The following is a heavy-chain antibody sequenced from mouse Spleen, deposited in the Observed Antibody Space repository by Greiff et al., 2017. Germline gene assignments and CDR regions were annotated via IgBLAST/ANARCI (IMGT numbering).Heavy chain of an antibody. CDR1: GYTFSSYW. Sequence: VQLQQSGAELMKPGASVKISCKATGYTFSSYWIEWVKQRPGHGLEWIGEILPGSGSTNYNEKFKGKATFTADTSSNTAYMQLSSLTSEDSAVYYCARDDYDFAYWGQGTLVTVSA. D-gene: IGHD2-4*01. CDR2: ILPGSGST. J-gene: IGHJ3*01. V-gene: IGHV1-9*01. CDR3: ARDDYDFAY.